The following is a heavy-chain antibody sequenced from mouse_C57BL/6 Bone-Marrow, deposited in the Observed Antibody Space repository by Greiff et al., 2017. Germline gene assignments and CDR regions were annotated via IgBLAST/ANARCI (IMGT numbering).Heavy chain of an antibody. Sequence: QVQLQQSGAELARPGASVKLSCKASGYTFTSYGISWVKQSTGQGLEWIGEIYPRSGNTYYNEKFKGKATLTADKSSSTAYMELRSLTSEDSAVYFCAREGDYGSSYEGFAYWGQGTLVTVSA. CDR3: AREGDYGSSYEGFAY. J-gene: IGHJ3*01. CDR1: GYTFTSYG. D-gene: IGHD1-1*01. CDR2: IYPRSGNT. V-gene: IGHV1-81*01.